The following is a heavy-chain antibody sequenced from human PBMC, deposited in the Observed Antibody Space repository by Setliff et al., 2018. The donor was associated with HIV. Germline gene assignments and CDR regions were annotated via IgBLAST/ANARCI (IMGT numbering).Heavy chain of an antibody. CDR3: ARNFGLSPSGKYYYYYGMDI. D-gene: IGHD3-10*01. Sequence: ASVKVSCKASGYTLTGHYLHWVRQAPGQGLEWLGWVNPNSGDAIYAQNFQGRVTMTRDTSINAAYMELRGLRSDDTAVYYCARNFGLSPSGKYYYYYGMDIWGQGTTVTVSS. J-gene: IGHJ6*02. CDR1: GYTLTGHY. V-gene: IGHV1-2*02. CDR2: VNPNSGDA.